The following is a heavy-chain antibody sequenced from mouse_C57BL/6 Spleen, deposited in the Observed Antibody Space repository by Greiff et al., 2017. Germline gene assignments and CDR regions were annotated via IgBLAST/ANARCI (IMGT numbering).Heavy chain of an antibody. V-gene: IGHV5-17*01. Sequence: EVMLVESGGGLVKPGGSLKLSCAASGFTFSDYGMHWVRQAPEKGLEWVAYISSGSSTIYYADTVKGRFTISRDNAKNTLFLQMTSLRSEDTAMYYCARQGGSSGFLVAYWGQGTLVTVSA. CDR1: GFTFSDYG. J-gene: IGHJ3*01. D-gene: IGHD3-2*02. CDR3: ARQGGSSGFLVAY. CDR2: ISSGSSTI.